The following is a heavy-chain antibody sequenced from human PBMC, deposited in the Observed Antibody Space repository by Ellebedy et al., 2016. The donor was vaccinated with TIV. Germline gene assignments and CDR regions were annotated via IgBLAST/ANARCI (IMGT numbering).Heavy chain of an antibody. Sequence: PGGSLRLSCAASGFTVSSNYMTWVRQAPGKGLEWGSVIYSGGSTYYADSVKGRFTISRDNSKNTLYLQMNSLRAEDTAVYYCARVDSGYSYGFRPFDYWGQGTLVTVSS. CDR1: GFTVSSNY. V-gene: IGHV3-53*01. CDR3: ARVDSGYSYGFRPFDY. D-gene: IGHD5-18*01. J-gene: IGHJ4*02. CDR2: IYSGGST.